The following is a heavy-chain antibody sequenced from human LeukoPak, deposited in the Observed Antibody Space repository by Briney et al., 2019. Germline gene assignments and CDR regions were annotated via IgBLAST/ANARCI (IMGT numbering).Heavy chain of an antibody. V-gene: IGHV3-53*01. CDR2: IYSGGST. Sequence: PGGSLRLSCAASGFTVSSNYMSWVRQVPGKGLEWVSVIYSGGSTYYADSVKGRFTISRDNSKNTLYLQMNSLRAEDTAVYYCARTAYSSGWYFDYWGQGTLVTVSS. CDR3: ARTAYSSGWYFDY. D-gene: IGHD6-19*01. J-gene: IGHJ4*02. CDR1: GFTVSSNY.